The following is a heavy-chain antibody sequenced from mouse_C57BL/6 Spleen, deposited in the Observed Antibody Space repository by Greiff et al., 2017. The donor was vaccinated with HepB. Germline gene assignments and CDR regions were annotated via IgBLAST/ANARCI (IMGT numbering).Heavy chain of an antibody. D-gene: IGHD1-1*02. CDR2: IHPNSGST. CDR1: GYTFTSYW. V-gene: IGHV1-64*01. Sequence: QVQLQQPGAELVKPGASVKLSCKASGYTFTSYWMHWVKQRPGQGLEWIGMIHPNSGSTNYNEKFKSKATLTVDKSSSTAYMQLSSLTSEDSAVYYCARGPYGPAWFAYWGQGTLVTVSA. CDR3: ARGPYGPAWFAY. J-gene: IGHJ3*01.